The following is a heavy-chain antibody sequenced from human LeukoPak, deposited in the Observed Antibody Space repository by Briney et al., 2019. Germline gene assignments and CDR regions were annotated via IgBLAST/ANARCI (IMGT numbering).Heavy chain of an antibody. CDR3: ARHFKCSDGSCYGDY. V-gene: IGHV5-51*01. Sequence: GESLKISCKGSGYSFTTYWIGWVRQMPGKGLECMGIIYPGDSDTRYSPSFQGQVTISADKSISTAYPQWSSLKASDTAMYYCARHFKCSDGSCYGDYWGQGTLVTVSS. CDR1: GYSFTTYW. J-gene: IGHJ4*02. D-gene: IGHD2-15*01. CDR2: IYPGDSDT.